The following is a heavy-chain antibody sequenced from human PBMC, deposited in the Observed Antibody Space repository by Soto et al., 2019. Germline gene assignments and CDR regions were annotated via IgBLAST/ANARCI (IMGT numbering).Heavy chain of an antibody. CDR3: AKEYYDFWSGYGYYFDY. D-gene: IGHD3-3*01. CDR2: ISYDGSNK. Sequence: QVQLVESGGGVVQPGRSLRLSCAASGFTFSSYGMHWVRQAPGKGLEWVAVISYDGSNKYYADSVKGRFTISRDNSKNTLYLQMNSLRAEDKDVYYCAKEYYDFWSGYGYYFDYWGQGTLVTVSS. CDR1: GFTFSSYG. J-gene: IGHJ4*02. V-gene: IGHV3-30*18.